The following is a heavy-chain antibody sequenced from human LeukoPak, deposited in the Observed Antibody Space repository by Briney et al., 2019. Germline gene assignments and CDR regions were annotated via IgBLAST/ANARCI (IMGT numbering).Heavy chain of an antibody. V-gene: IGHV4-34*01. CDR1: GGSFSGYY. J-gene: IGHJ4*02. D-gene: IGHD6-13*01. CDR2: INHSGIT. CDR3: ARGWHDPERVGSWYYLDY. Sequence: SETLSLTCAVYGGSFSGYYWSWVSQPPGKGLEWIGEINHSGITNYNPSLMSRAATSVDTSKNQFSLMLSSVTAADTAVYYCARGWHDPERVGSWYYLDYRGQGTLVTVSS.